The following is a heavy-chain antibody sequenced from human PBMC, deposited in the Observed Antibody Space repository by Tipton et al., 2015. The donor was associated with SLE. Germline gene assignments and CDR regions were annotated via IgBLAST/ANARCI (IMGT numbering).Heavy chain of an antibody. D-gene: IGHD2-21*02. CDR3: ARGGRGDPRGAFDI. Sequence: LRLSCAVYGGSFSGYYWSWIRQPPGKGLEWIGEINHSGSTNYNPSLKSRVTISVDTSKNQFSLKLSSVTAADTAVYYCARGGRGDPRGAFDIWGQGTMVTVSS. V-gene: IGHV4-34*01. CDR2: INHSGST. J-gene: IGHJ3*02. CDR1: GGSFSGYY.